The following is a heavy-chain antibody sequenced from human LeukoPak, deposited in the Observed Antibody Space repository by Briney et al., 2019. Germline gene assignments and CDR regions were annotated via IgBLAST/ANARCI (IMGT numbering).Heavy chain of an antibody. J-gene: IGHJ4*02. CDR1: GFTFSNYW. D-gene: IGHD1-26*01. CDR2: INSDGSST. Sequence: QTGGSLRLSCAASGFTFSNYWIHWVRQAPGKGLVWVSRINSDGSSTSYADSVKGRFAISRDNSQNTLHLQMNSLRAEDTAVYYCARAQHRGWGFDYWGQGTLVTVSS. V-gene: IGHV3-74*01. CDR3: ARAQHRGWGFDY.